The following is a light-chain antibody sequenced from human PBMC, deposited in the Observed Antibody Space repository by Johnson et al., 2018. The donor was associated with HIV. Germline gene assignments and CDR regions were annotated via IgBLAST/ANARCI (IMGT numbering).Light chain of an antibody. Sequence: QSVLTQPPSVSAAPGQKVTISCSGSSSNIGNNYVSWYQQLPGTAPKLLIYDNNKRTSGIPDRFSGSKSGTSATLGITGLQTGDEADYYCGTWDSSLSARVFGTGTKVTVL. CDR2: DNN. CDR1: SSNIGNNY. J-gene: IGLJ1*01. CDR3: GTWDSSLSARV. V-gene: IGLV1-51*01.